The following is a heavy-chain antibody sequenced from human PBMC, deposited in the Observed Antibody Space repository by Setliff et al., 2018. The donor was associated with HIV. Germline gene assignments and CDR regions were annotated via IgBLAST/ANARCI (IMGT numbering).Heavy chain of an antibody. CDR2: IDYSGNT. CDR3: ASGGVDFVWGSYSPVPI. V-gene: IGHV4-39*07. D-gene: IGHD3-16*01. J-gene: IGHJ3*02. CDR1: GGSIGSTDYY. Sequence: SETLSLTCTVSGGSIGSTDYYWGWIRQPPGKGLEWIGTIDYSGNTYYNPSLKSRVTISVDTYKNQFSLKLSSVTAADTAVYYCASGGVDFVWGSYSPVPIWGQGTMVTVSS.